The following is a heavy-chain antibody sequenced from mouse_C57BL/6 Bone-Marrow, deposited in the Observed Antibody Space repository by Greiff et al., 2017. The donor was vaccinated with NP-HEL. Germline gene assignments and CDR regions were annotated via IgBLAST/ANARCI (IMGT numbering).Heavy chain of an antibody. CDR2: ISSGGDYI. CDR3: TRAIYYYGSSYFFFDY. Sequence: EVQLVESGEGLVKHGGSLKLSCAASGFTFSSYAMSWVRQTPEKRLEWVAYISSGGDYIYYADTVKGRFTISRDNARNTLYLQMSSLKSEDTAMYYCTRAIYYYGSSYFFFDYWGQGTTLTVSS. CDR1: GFTFSSYA. V-gene: IGHV5-9-1*02. J-gene: IGHJ2*01. D-gene: IGHD1-1*01.